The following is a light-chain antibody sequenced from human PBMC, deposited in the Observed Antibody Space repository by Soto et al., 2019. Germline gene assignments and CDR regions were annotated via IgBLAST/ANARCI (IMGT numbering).Light chain of an antibody. J-gene: IGKJ2*01. CDR1: QSVSSSY. V-gene: IGKV3-20*01. CDR2: GAS. CDR3: QQLDSSRDT. Sequence: EIVLTQSPGTLSLSPGERATLSCRASQSVSSSYLAWYQQKPGQAPRLLIYGASSRATGIPDRFNGSGAGTKVTVNTSRVQPEDFAVYYCQQLDSSRDTFGEGTRLEIK.